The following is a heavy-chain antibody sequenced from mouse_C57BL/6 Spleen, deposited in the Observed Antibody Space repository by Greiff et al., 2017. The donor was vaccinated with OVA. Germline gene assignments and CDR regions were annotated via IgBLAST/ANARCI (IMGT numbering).Heavy chain of an antibody. CDR1: GYTFTSYW. D-gene: IGHD1-1*01. Sequence: QVQLQQPGAELVKPGASVKLSCKASGYTFTSYWMHWVKQRPGQGLEWIGMIHPNSGSTNYNEKFKSKATLTVDKSSSTAYMQLSSVTSEDSAGYYCARQGYGSSAWFAYWGQGTLGTVSA. V-gene: IGHV1-64*01. CDR3: ARQGYGSSAWFAY. J-gene: IGHJ3*01. CDR2: IHPNSGST.